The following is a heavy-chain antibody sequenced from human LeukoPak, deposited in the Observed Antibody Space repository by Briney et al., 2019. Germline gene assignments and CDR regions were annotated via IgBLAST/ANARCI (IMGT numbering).Heavy chain of an antibody. CDR3: ARYYYDSSGRLDY. V-gene: IGHV3-74*01. D-gene: IGHD3-22*01. J-gene: IGHJ4*02. Sequence: GGSLRLSCAASGFTFSRYWMHSVRQAPGKGLVWVSRISTDGSSTSYADSVKGRFTISRDNAKNTLYLEMNSLRAEDTAVYYCARYYYDSSGRLDYWGQGTLVTVSS. CDR1: GFTFSRYW. CDR2: ISTDGSST.